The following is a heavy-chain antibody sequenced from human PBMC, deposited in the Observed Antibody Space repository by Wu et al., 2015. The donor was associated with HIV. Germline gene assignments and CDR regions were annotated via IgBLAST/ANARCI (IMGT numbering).Heavy chain of an antibody. CDR2: IIPSSGDT. CDR1: GYTFSAYY. Sequence: VQLVQSGAEVKRPGSSVKVSCKASGYTFSAYYMHWVRQAPGQGLEYLGWIIPSSGDTRYAPNFQGRVTMTRDTSINTVYMELTRLKSDDTAVYYCAGYGRGYNWLYYWGQGTLVTVSS. D-gene: IGHD5-24*01. J-gene: IGHJ4*02. CDR3: AGYGRGYNWLYY. V-gene: IGHV1-2*02.